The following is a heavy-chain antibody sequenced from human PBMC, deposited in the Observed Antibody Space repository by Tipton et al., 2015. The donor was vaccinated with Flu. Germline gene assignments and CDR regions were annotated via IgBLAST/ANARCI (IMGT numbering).Heavy chain of an antibody. D-gene: IGHD1-26*01. V-gene: IGHV4-38-2*01. Sequence: TLSLTCAVSGYSISSGYYWGWIRQPPGKGLEWIGSIYHSGSTYYNPSLKSRVTISVDTSTNQFPLKLSSVTAADTAVYYCARQLSVGATSGFDYWGQGTLVTVSS. CDR1: GYSISSGYY. J-gene: IGHJ4*02. CDR2: IYHSGST. CDR3: ARQLSVGATSGFDY.